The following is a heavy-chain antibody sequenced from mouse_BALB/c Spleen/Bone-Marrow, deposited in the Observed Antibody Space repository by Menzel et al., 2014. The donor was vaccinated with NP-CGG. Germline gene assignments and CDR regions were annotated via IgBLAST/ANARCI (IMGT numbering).Heavy chain of an antibody. J-gene: IGHJ3*01. CDR3: AAHYYGRGGFAY. CDR1: GFNIKDTF. D-gene: IGHD1-1*01. Sequence: EVQLQQSGAELVKPGASVKLSCTASGFNIKDTFMHWVKQGPEQGLEWIGRIDPANGITKYDPKFQGKATITADTSSNTAYLQLSSLTSEDTAVYYCAAHYYGRGGFAYWGQGTLVTVSA. V-gene: IGHV14-3*02. CDR2: IDPANGIT.